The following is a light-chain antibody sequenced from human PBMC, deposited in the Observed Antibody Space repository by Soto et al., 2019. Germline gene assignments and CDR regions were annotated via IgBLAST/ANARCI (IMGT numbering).Light chain of an antibody. Sequence: AIQMTQSPSSLSASVGDRVTITCRASQAIRNDLGWYQQKPGKAPNLLIFGASNLQAGVPVRFSGSGSGTDFTLTISSLQPEDFAAYYCLQNYNYPLTFGGGTKVDIK. CDR3: LQNYNYPLT. CDR1: QAIRND. CDR2: GAS. J-gene: IGKJ4*01. V-gene: IGKV1-6*01.